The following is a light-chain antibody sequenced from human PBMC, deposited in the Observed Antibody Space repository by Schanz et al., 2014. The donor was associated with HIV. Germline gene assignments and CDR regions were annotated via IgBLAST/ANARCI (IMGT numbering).Light chain of an antibody. CDR3: QVWDTFISAV. CDR1: NVGIKS. Sequence: SYELTQPLSVSVALGQTARITCGGNNVGIKSVHWYQQKPGQAPVMVISYDTDRPSGIPERFSGSNSGHTATLTISRVEAGDEADYYCQVWDTFISAVFGGGTKLTVL. J-gene: IGLJ2*01. V-gene: IGLV3-21*01. CDR2: YDT.